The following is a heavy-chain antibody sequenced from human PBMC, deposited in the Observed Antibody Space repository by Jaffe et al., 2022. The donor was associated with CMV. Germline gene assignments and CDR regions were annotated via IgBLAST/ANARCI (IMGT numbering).Heavy chain of an antibody. V-gene: IGHV3-21*01. J-gene: IGHJ3*02. CDR3: AREEPYGDRIYRSDAFDI. Sequence: EVQLVESGGGLVKPGGSLRLSCAASGFTFSSYSMNWVRQAPGKGLEWVSSISSSSSYIYYADSVKGRFTISRDNAKNSLYLQMNSLRAEDTAVYYCAREEPYGDRIYRSDAFDIWGQGTMVTVSS. D-gene: IGHD4-17*01. CDR2: ISSSSSYI. CDR1: GFTFSSYS.